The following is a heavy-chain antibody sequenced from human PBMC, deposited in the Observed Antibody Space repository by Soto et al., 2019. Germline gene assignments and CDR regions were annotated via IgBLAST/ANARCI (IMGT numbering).Heavy chain of an antibody. J-gene: IGHJ4*02. CDR3: ARGAVSCNVGVY. CDR2: ISTSSSYI. V-gene: IGHV3-21*01. Sequence: EVQLVESGGGLVKPGGSLRLSCAASGFTFSSYSMNWVRQAPGKGLEWVSCISTSSSYIYYEDSVKGRFTISRDNAKNSLYLQINSLRAEDTAVYYCARGAVSCNVGVYWGQGTLVTVSS. CDR1: GFTFSSYS. D-gene: IGHD2-21*01.